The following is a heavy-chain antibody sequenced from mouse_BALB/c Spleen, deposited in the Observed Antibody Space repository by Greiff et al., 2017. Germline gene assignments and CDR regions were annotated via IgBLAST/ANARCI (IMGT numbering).Heavy chain of an antibody. V-gene: IGHV1-14*01. CDR2: INPYNDGT. J-gene: IGHJ3*01. CDR3: ARGGVTTVVYKFAY. D-gene: IGHD1-1*01. CDR1: GYTFTSYV. Sequence: VQLKESGPELVKPGASVKMSCKASGYTFTSYVMHWVKQKPGQGLEWIGYINPYNDGTKYNEKFKGKATLTSDKSSSTAYMELSSLTSEDSAVYYCARGGVTTVVYKFAYWGQGTLVTVSA.